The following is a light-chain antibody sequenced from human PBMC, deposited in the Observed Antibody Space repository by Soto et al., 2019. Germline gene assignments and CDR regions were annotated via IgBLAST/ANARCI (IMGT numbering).Light chain of an antibody. J-gene: IGKJ4*01. Sequence: DIPMTQSPSSLSASVGDRVTITCRASQSISSYLNWYQQKPGKAPKLLIYAASSLQSGVPSRFSGSGSGTDFTLTISSLQPEDFATYYCQQSDSTLLTFGGGTKVEIK. CDR3: QQSDSTLLT. CDR1: QSISSY. CDR2: AAS. V-gene: IGKV1-39*01.